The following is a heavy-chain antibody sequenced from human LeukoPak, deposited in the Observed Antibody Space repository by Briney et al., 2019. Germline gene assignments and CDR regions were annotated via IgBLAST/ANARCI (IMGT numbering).Heavy chain of an antibody. V-gene: IGHV3-23*01. CDR2: ISGSGGST. J-gene: IGHJ6*02. CDR3: AKAGSSSWLSTRGDGMDV. CDR1: GFTFSSYA. Sequence: GGSLRLSCAASGFTFSSYAMSWVRQAPGKGLEWVSAISGSGGSTYYADSVKGRFIISRDNSKNTLYLQMNSLRAEDTAVYYCAKAGSSSWLSTRGDGMDVWGQGTTVTVSS. D-gene: IGHD6-13*01.